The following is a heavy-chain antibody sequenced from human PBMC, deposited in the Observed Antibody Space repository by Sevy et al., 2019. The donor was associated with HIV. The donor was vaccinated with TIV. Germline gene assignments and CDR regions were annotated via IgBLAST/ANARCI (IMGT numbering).Heavy chain of an antibody. Sequence: ETLSLTCTVSSGSISSYYWSWIRQPPGKGLEWFGYISYGGRTNYNPSLKSRVTISVDTSKNQFSLKLSTVTAADTAVYYCARNGGGFSYEVWGQGTLVTVSS. CDR1: SGSISSYY. CDR3: ARNGGGFSYEV. D-gene: IGHD5-18*01. CDR2: ISYGGRT. J-gene: IGHJ4*02. V-gene: IGHV4-59*12.